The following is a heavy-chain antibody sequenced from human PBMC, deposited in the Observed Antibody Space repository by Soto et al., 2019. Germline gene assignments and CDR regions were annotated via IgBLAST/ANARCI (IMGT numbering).Heavy chain of an antibody. D-gene: IGHD6-6*01. J-gene: IGHJ4*02. Sequence: EVQLLESGGGLVQPGESLRLSCAASGFTFSSYAMSWVRQAPGKGLEWVSVISGSDDNTYYADYVKGRFTISRDNSKNTLYLQMSSLRAEDTAVYYCAKRSTSSTLNYWGQGTLVTVSS. CDR2: ISGSDDNT. CDR3: AKRSTSSTLNY. V-gene: IGHV3-23*01. CDR1: GFTFSSYA.